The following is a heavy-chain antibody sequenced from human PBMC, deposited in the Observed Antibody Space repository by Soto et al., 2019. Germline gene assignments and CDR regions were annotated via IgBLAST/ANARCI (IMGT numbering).Heavy chain of an antibody. CDR1: GGSISSYY. CDR3: ARAPLNDFSSLFDP. J-gene: IGHJ5*02. CDR2: IYYGGST. V-gene: IGHV4-59*01. Sequence: LSLTCTVSGGSISSYYWSWIRQPPGKGLEWIGYIYYGGSTNYNPSLKSRVTISVDTSKNQFSLKLSSVTAADMAVYYCARAPLNDFSSLFDPWGQGTLVTVSS. D-gene: IGHD2-15*01.